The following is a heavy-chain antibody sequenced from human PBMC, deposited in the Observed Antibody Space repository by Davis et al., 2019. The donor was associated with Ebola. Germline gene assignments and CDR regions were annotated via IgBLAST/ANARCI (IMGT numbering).Heavy chain of an antibody. J-gene: IGHJ6*04. CDR3: AREKALELRWDYYYYGMDV. CDR2: ISAYNGNT. CDR1: GYTFTGYD. D-gene: IGHD1-7*01. Sequence: AASVKVSCKASGYTFTGYDMHWVRQAPGQGLEWMGWISAYNGNTNYAQKLQGRVTMTTDTSTSTAYMELRSLRSDDTAVYYCAREKALELRWDYYYYGMDVWSKGTTVTVSS. V-gene: IGHV1-18*04.